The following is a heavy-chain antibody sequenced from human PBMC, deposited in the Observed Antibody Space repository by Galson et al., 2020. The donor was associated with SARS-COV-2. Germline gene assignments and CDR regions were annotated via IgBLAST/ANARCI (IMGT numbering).Heavy chain of an antibody. Sequence: SETLSLTCTVSGGSISSYYWSWIRQPPGKGLEWIGYIYYSGSTNYNPSLKSRVTISVDTSKNQFSLKLSSVTAADTAVYYCARLNIGGYAGWFDPWGQGTLVTVSS. CDR1: GGSISSYY. CDR2: IYYSGST. D-gene: IGHD5-12*01. J-gene: IGHJ5*02. V-gene: IGHV4-59*08. CDR3: ARLNIGGYAGWFDP.